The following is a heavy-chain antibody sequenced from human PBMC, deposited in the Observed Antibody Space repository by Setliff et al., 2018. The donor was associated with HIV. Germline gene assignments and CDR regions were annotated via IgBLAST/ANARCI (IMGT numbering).Heavy chain of an antibody. D-gene: IGHD3-16*02. Sequence: SVKVSCKASGGTFSSYAISWVRQAPGQGLEWMGGIIPIFGTANYAQKFQGRATITTDESTSTAYMELSSLRSEDTAVYYCARANYDYVRGSYRPPDAFDIWGQGTMVTVSS. J-gene: IGHJ3*02. V-gene: IGHV1-69*05. CDR3: ARANYDYVRGSYRPPDAFDI. CDR2: IIPIFGTA. CDR1: GGTFSSYA.